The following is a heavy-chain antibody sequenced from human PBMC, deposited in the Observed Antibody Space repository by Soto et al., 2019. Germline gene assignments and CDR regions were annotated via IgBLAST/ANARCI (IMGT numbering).Heavy chain of an antibody. Sequence: SVKVSCKASGGTFSSYAISWVRQAPGQGLEWMGGIIPIFGTANYAQKFQGRVTITADESTSTAYMELSSLRPEDTAVYYCARYPTAPSQHYYYYYGMDVWGQGNTVTVSS. D-gene: IGHD4-17*01. V-gene: IGHV1-69*13. CDR2: IIPIFGTA. CDR1: GGTFSSYA. CDR3: ARYPTAPSQHYYYYYGMDV. J-gene: IGHJ6*01.